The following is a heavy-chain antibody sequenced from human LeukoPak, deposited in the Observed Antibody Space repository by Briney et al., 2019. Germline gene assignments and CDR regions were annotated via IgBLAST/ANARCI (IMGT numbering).Heavy chain of an antibody. D-gene: IGHD2-2*02. CDR3: ARQYQLLYGIDY. V-gene: IGHV4-34*01. CDR1: GGSFSGYY. J-gene: IGHJ4*02. CDR2: INHSGST. Sequence: SETLSLTCAVSGGSFSGYYWSWIRQPPGKGLEWIGEINHSGSTNYNPSLKSRVTISVDTSKNQFSLKLSSVTAADTAVYYCARQYQLLYGIDYWGQGTLVTVSS.